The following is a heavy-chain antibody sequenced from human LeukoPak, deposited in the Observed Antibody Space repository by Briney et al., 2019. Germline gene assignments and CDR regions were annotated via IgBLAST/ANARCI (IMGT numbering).Heavy chain of an antibody. J-gene: IGHJ4*02. Sequence: GGSLRLSCAASGFTFSSYGMHWVRQAPGKGLEWVAVISYDGSNKYYADSVKGRFTISKDNSKNTLYLQMNSLRAEDTAVYYCAKDGAVAGIIDYWGQGTLVTVSS. CDR2: ISYDGSNK. D-gene: IGHD6-19*01. CDR1: GFTFSSYG. V-gene: IGHV3-30*18. CDR3: AKDGAVAGIIDY.